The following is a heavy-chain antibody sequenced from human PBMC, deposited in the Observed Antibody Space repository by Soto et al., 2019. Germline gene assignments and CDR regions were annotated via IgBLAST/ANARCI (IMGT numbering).Heavy chain of an antibody. J-gene: IGHJ6*02. V-gene: IGHV1-18*01. CDR1: GYTFTSYG. CDR3: ARDQDASRSFYYYSGMDV. D-gene: IGHD6-6*01. CDR2: ISAYNGNT. Sequence: QVQLVQSGAEVKKPGASVKVSCKASGYTFTSYGISWVRQAPGQGLEWMGWISAYNGNTNYAQKLQGRVTMTTDTSASTDYMELRSLRSDYTAVYCCARDQDASRSFYYYSGMDVWGQGTTVTVSS.